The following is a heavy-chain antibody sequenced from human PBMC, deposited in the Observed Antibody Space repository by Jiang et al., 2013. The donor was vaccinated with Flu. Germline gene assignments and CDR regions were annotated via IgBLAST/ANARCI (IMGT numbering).Heavy chain of an antibody. CDR1: GASINNYY. Sequence: QLVESGPGLVRPSETLSLTCTVSGASINNYYWSWIRQSPGKGLEWIGFIHHSGTTNSNPSLKSRVSISVDTSKNQFSLNLTSVTAADTAVYYCASLYSSSSFYRGMNVWGQGTTVTVSS. CDR3: ASLYSSSSFYRGMNV. J-gene: IGHJ6*02. D-gene: IGHD6-13*01. V-gene: IGHV4-59*08. CDR2: IHHSGTT.